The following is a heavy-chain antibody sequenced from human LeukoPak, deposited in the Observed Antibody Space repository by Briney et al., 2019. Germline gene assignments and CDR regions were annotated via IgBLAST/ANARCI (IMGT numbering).Heavy chain of an antibody. Sequence: PGGSLRLSCAAPGFTFSSYGMNWVRQAPGKGLEWVSYISGSGTTIYYADSVKGRFTISRDNANYSLHLQMDSLRADDTAVYSCARGGLGSWTFDSWGQGTLVTVSS. V-gene: IGHV3-48*03. CDR1: GFTFSSYG. CDR2: ISGSGTTI. J-gene: IGHJ4*02. D-gene: IGHD3-10*01. CDR3: ARGGLGSWTFDS.